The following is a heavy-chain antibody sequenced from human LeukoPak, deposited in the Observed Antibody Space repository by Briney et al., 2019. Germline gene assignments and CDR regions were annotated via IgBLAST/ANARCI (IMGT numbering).Heavy chain of an antibody. CDR1: GFTVSSNY. CDR3: ARVLAMVRGVIDY. J-gene: IGHJ4*02. D-gene: IGHD3-10*01. Sequence: PVGSLRLSCAASGFTVSSNYMSWVRQAPGKGLEWVSVIYSGGSTYYADSVKGRFTISRDNSKNTLYLQMNSLRVEDTAVYYCARVLAMVRGVIDYWGQGTLVTVSS. CDR2: IYSGGST. V-gene: IGHV3-66*01.